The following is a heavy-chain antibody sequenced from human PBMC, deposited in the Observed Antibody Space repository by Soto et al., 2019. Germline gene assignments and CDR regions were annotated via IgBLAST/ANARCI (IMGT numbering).Heavy chain of an antibody. CDR3: ARAEIGPAKSLLY. D-gene: IGHD2-15*01. CDR2: IGTSGSYI. Sequence: PGGSLRLSCAFSGFIFSRYSMNLVRQAPGKGLEWVSSIGTSGSYIYDTDSVKGRFTISRDNTKDSLYLQMNSLRAEDTAIYYCARAEIGPAKSLLYWGQGTLVTVSS. J-gene: IGHJ4*02. CDR1: GFIFSRYS. V-gene: IGHV3-21*01.